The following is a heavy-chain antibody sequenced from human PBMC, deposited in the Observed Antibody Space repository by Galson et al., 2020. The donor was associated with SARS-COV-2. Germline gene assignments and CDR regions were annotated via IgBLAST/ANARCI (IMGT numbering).Heavy chain of an antibody. J-gene: IGHJ5*02. CDR3: ARGRGVTSTASFSSGTLGPWFDP. CDR2: IHYSGNT. D-gene: IGHD3-22*01. CDR1: GDSIKNADFY. Sequence: SETLSLTCTVSGDSIKNADFYWTWIRQHPVKGLEWIGYIHYSGNTYYNPSLESRFIMSLDTSKSQFYLKSNSVTAADTAVYFCARGRGVTSTASFSSGTLGPWFDPWGQGTLVTVSA. V-gene: IGHV4-31*03.